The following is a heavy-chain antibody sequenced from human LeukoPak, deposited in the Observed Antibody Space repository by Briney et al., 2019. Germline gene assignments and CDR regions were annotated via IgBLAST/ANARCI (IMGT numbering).Heavy chain of an antibody. J-gene: IGHJ4*02. Sequence: GGSLRLSCAASGITFGSYGMHWVRQAPGKGLEWVSYISRSGDTIYYADSLKGRFTISRDNAKNSLYLQMNSLRAEDTTVYYCVRDNGGTSPFDYWGQGTLVTVSS. CDR3: VRDNGGTSPFDY. CDR1: GITFGSYG. V-gene: IGHV3-48*03. CDR2: ISRSGDTI. D-gene: IGHD4-23*01.